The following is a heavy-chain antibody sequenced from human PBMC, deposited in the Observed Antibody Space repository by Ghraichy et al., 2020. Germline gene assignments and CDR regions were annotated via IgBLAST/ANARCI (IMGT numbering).Heavy chain of an antibody. V-gene: IGHV4-39*01. J-gene: IGHJ4*02. D-gene: IGHD3-3*01. Sequence: SETLSLTCTVSGDSISSSSYSWGWIRQPPGKGPEWIGTIYYSGSTYYNPSLKSRVTISADTSKNQFSLKLSSVTAADTAVYYCARHVRFLEWSCFDYWGQGTLVTVSS. CDR1: GDSISSSSYS. CDR3: ARHVRFLEWSCFDY. CDR2: IYYSGST.